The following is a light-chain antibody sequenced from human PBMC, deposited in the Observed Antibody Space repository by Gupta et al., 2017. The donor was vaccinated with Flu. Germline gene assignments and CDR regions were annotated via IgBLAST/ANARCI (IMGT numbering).Light chain of an antibody. J-gene: IGKJ4*01. CDR1: QGISNY. Sequence: DIQLSQSPSFLSASVGDRVTITCRASQGISNYLAWHQQTPGKAPKLLIYAASTLQGGVPSRFSGSASGTDFTLTISILHPEDFAMYYCQRLYTYPLTFGGGTRLQIK. V-gene: IGKV1-9*01. CDR2: AAS. CDR3: QRLYTYPLT.